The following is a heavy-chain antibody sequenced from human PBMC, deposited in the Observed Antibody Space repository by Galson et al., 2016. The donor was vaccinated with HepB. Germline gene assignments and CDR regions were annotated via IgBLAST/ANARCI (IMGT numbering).Heavy chain of an antibody. V-gene: IGHV3-33*01. Sequence: SLRLSCAASGFTFRNYGMHWVRQAPGKGLEWVADIWSDGSNQYYADPVKGRFTISRNNSNNALYLHINSLRAEDTALYYCARDYYDSRGFYWETHPNYWGQGTLVTVSS. CDR3: ARDYYDSRGFYWETHPNY. CDR2: IWSDGSNQ. J-gene: IGHJ4*02. D-gene: IGHD3-22*01. CDR1: GFTFRNYG.